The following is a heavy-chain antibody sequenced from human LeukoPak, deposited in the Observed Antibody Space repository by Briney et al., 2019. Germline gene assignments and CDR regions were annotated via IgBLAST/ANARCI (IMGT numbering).Heavy chain of an antibody. Sequence: SVKVSCKASGGTFSSYAISWVRQAPGQGLEWMGGIIPIFGTANYAQKFQGRVPITADKSTSTAYMELSSLRSEDTAVYYCARKRMDTAMVSYYYYGMDVWGKGTTVTVSS. CDR1: GGTFSSYA. V-gene: IGHV1-69*06. D-gene: IGHD5-18*01. CDR2: IIPIFGTA. CDR3: ARKRMDTAMVSYYYYGMDV. J-gene: IGHJ6*04.